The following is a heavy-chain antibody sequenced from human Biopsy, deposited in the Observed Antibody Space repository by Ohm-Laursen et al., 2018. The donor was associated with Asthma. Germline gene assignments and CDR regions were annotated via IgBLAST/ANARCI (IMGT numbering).Heavy chain of an antibody. CDR1: GFSLSDYY. J-gene: IGHJ4*02. D-gene: IGHD3-16*02. V-gene: IGHV3-11*06. Sequence: SLRLSCAASGFSLSDYYMSWIRQAPGKGLEWVSYISWSSSYTNYADSVKGRFTISRDNAKNSLFLQMNSLRPEDTAVYYCARGGSRDLWGTYRYPWDYWGQGTLVTVSS. CDR2: ISWSSSYT. CDR3: ARGGSRDLWGTYRYPWDY.